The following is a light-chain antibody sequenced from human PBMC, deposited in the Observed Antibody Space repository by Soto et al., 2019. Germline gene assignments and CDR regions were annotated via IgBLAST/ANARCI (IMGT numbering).Light chain of an antibody. Sequence: QSVLTQPPSASGTPGQRVTISCSGSSSNIGSNTVNWYQQLPGTAPKLLIYSNNQRPSGVPDRFSGSKSGTSASLAISGLLSEDEADYYCGAGGDSLWVLCGGTKVTVL. CDR3: GAGGDSLWV. V-gene: IGLV1-44*01. J-gene: IGLJ3*02. CDR1: SSNIGSNT. CDR2: SNN.